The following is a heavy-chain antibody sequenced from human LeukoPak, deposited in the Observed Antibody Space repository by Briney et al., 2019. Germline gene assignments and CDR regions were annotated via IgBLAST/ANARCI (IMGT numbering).Heavy chain of an antibody. CDR2: ISGSGVST. J-gene: IGHJ4*02. V-gene: IGHV3-23*01. Sequence: GGSWSLSCAASGLTFSIYAMGWVRQAQGKGREGVSGISGSGVSTYYADPVKGRFTISRDNSKNTLYLQMSSLRAEDTAVYYCAKDPREYDSSRRDYWGQGTLVTVSS. CDR3: AKDPREYDSSRRDY. D-gene: IGHD1-1*01. CDR1: GLTFSIYA.